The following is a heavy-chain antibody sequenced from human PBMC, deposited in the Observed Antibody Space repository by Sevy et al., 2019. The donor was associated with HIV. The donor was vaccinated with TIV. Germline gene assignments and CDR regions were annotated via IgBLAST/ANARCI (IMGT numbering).Heavy chain of an antibody. V-gene: IGHV3-11*01. J-gene: IGHJ4*02. D-gene: IGHD2-15*01. Sequence: LGGSLRLSCVVSGFTFNDYYMSWIRQAPWEGLEWVSHITTDGTSISYADAVKGRFTISRDNAKNSLYRQMNSLTAEDTAVYYCARGNPVYCVGGSCYRPLDYWGRGTLVTVSS. CDR2: ITTDGTSI. CDR3: ARGNPVYCVGGSCYRPLDY. CDR1: GFTFNDYY.